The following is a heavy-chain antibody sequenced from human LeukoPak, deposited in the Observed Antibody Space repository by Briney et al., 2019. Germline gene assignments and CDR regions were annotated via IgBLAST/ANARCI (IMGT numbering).Heavy chain of an antibody. J-gene: IGHJ4*02. V-gene: IGHV4-4*07. Sequence: SETLSLTCTVSGGSISSYYWSWIRQPAGKGLEWIGRIYTSGSTNYNPSLKSRVTISVDKSKNQFSLKLSSVTAADTAVYYCARHGVAVAGTRGEFGYWGQGTLVTVSS. CDR1: GGSISSYY. D-gene: IGHD6-19*01. CDR3: ARHGVAVAGTRGEFGY. CDR2: IYTSGST.